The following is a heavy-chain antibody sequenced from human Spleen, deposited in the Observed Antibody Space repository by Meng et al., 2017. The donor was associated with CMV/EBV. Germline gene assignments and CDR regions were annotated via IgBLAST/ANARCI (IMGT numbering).Heavy chain of an antibody. Sequence: SCAASGFTFSSYSMNWVRQAPGKGLEWVSSISSSSSYIYYADSVKGRFTISRDNAKNSLYLQMNSLRAEDTAVYYCARDYVSIAYDYWGQGTLVTVSS. CDR2: ISSSSSYI. V-gene: IGHV3-21*01. CDR1: GFTFSSYS. D-gene: IGHD6-6*01. CDR3: ARDYVSIAYDY. J-gene: IGHJ4*02.